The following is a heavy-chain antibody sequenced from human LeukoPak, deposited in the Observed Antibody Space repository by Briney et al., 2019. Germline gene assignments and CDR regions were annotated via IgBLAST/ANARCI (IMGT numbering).Heavy chain of an antibody. CDR1: GFTFSSYG. Sequence: GGSLRLSCAASGFTFSSYGMHWVRQAPGKGVEWVALISFDGRDKQYADSVKGRFTISKDNSKNTLYLQMNSLSGDDTSMYFCARAYGGLIDYWGQGTLVTVSS. CDR3: ARAYGGLIDY. D-gene: IGHD3-16*01. J-gene: IGHJ4*02. CDR2: ISFDGRDK. V-gene: IGHV3-30*19.